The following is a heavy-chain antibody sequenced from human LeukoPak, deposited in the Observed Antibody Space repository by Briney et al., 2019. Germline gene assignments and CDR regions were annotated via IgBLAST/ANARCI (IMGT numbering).Heavy chain of an antibody. V-gene: IGHV3-21*01. CDR3: AREGYYDSSGYYVEDFDY. J-gene: IGHJ4*02. CDR1: GFTFSSYS. D-gene: IGHD3-22*01. CDR2: ISSSSSYI. Sequence: GGSLRLSCAASGFTFSSYSMNWVRQAPGKGLEWVSSISSSSSYIYYADSVKGRFTISRDNAKNSLYLQMNSLRAEDTAVYYCAREGYYDSSGYYVEDFDYWGQGTLVTVSS.